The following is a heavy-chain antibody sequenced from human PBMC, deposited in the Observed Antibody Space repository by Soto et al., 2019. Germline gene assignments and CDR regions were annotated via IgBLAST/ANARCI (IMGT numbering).Heavy chain of an antibody. CDR2: ISGSGGIT. Sequence: GGSLRLFCAASGFTFSSYAMGWVRQAPGKGLDWVSVISGSGGITYSADSVKGRFTISRDNSKNMLYLQMNSLRAEDTAVYYCAKDPLRYDFWSGYPVRATYYYYGMDVWGQGTTVTVSS. D-gene: IGHD3-3*01. CDR3: AKDPLRYDFWSGYPVRATYYYYGMDV. V-gene: IGHV3-23*01. CDR1: GFTFSSYA. J-gene: IGHJ6*02.